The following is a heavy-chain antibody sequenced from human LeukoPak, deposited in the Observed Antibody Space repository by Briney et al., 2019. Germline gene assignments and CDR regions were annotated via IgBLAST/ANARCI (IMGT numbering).Heavy chain of an antibody. J-gene: IGHJ4*02. CDR1: GFSVSNNY. D-gene: IGHD3-16*01. Sequence: GSLRLSCAVSGFSVSNNYVSWVRRAPGKGLEWVSVIYNDGSTYYRDSVKGRFTISRDNSKNTVDLQMNSLRVEDTAVYYCAKTGVVGLTIGTFDYWGQGALVTVSS. CDR2: IYNDGST. V-gene: IGHV3-53*01. CDR3: AKTGVVGLTIGTFDY.